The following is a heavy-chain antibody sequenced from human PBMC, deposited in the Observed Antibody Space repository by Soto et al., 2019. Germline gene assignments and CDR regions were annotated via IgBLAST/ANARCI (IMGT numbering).Heavy chain of an antibody. CDR1: GFTFSSYG. D-gene: IGHD6-19*01. J-gene: IGHJ6*02. CDR2: ISYDGSNK. V-gene: IGHV3-30*18. CDR3: AKEVAVADYGMDV. Sequence: QVQLVESGGGVVQPGRSLRLSCAASGFTFSSYGMHWVRQAPGKGLEWVAVISYDGSNKYYADSVKGRFTISRDNSKNTLYLQMNSLRAEDTAVYYCAKEVAVADYGMDVWGQGTMVTVSS.